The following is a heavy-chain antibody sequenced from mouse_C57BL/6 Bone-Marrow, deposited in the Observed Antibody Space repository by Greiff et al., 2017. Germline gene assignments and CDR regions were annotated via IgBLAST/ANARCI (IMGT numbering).Heavy chain of an antibody. CDR1: GFTFSNYW. D-gene: IGHD2-1*01. CDR3: TVTLLHPCTGFDY. CDR2: IRLKSDNYAT. Sequence: EVQRVESGGGLVQPGGSMKLSCVASGFTFSNYWMNWVRQSPEKGLEWVAQIRLKSDNYATHYAESVKGRFTISRDDSKSSVYLQMNNLRAEDTGIYYCTVTLLHPCTGFDYWGQGTTLTVSS. V-gene: IGHV6-3*01. J-gene: IGHJ2*01.